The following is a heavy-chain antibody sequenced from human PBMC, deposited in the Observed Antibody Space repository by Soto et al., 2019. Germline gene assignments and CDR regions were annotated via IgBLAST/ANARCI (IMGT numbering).Heavy chain of an antibody. J-gene: IGHJ4*02. V-gene: IGHV4-59*02. CDR2: IYYSGST. CDR3: ARDLSSGYDSYYFDY. CDR1: CGSVSCYY. Sequence: SVILSLTCPFSCGSVSCYYLILIRPPPGKGLEWIGYIYYSGSTNYNPSLKSRVTISVDLSKNQFSLNLRSVTAADTAVYFCARDLSSGYDSYYFDYWGQGTLVTVSS. D-gene: IGHD3-22*01.